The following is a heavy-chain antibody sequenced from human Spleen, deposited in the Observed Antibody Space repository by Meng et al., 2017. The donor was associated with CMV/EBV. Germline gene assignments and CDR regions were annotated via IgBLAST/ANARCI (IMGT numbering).Heavy chain of an antibody. J-gene: IGHJ4*02. V-gene: IGHV3-23*01. CDR2: ISGSGGST. CDR1: GFTFSSYA. Sequence: LSLTCAASGFTFSSYAMSWVRQAPGKGLEWVSAISGSGGSTYYADSVKGRFTISRDNSKNTLYLQMNSLRAEDTAVYYCAKVSFVLSAVAGDFDYWGQGTLVTVSS. CDR3: AKVSFVLSAVAGDFDY. D-gene: IGHD6-19*01.